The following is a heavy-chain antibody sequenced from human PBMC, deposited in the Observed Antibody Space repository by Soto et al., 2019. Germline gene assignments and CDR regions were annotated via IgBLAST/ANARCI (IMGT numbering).Heavy chain of an antibody. J-gene: IGHJ4*02. V-gene: IGHV3-23*01. CDR3: AKDSPVSGNYQVLDY. CDR2: LTPGGETT. CDR1: GFTFRGYA. D-gene: IGHD1-26*01. Sequence: GSLRLSCAASGFTFRGYAMTWVRQAPGKGLEWVSALTPGGETTYHIDSVKGRFTISRDNAKNTLYLQMNSLTDADTAVYYCAKDSPVSGNYQVLDYWGPGTLVTVFS.